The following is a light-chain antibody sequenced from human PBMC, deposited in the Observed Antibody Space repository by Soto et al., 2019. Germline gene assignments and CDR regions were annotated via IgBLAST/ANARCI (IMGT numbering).Light chain of an antibody. CDR2: GAS. V-gene: IGKV3-20*01. J-gene: IGKJ1*01. CDR3: QQYDSSPRT. CDR1: QSVSSNF. Sequence: ENVLTQSPGTPSLSTGERATLSSRASQSVSSNFLSWYQQKPGQAPRLIIYGASNSATGIPDRFSGSESGTDVTLTISRLEPEDFPVYYCQQYDSSPRTFGQETRVKIK.